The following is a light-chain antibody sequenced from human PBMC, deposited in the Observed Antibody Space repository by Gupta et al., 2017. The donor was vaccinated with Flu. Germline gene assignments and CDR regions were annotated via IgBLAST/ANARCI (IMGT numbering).Light chain of an antibody. CDR1: QGLVYIDGNTY. V-gene: IGKV2-30*01. Sequence: DVVMTQSPFSLPVTLGQPASISCRSSQGLVYIDGNTYLNWFLQRPGQSPRRLIYEVSNRGSGVPDRFSGSGSGTDFTLKISRVEAEDVGVYYCMQGKHWPGTFGQGTKLEIK. CDR3: MQGKHWPGT. J-gene: IGKJ2*01. CDR2: EVS.